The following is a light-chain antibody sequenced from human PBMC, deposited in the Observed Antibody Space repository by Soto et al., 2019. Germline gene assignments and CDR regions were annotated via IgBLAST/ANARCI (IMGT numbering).Light chain of an antibody. Sequence: ETVLTQSPATLSLSPGERVTLSCRASQSVCSGCLAWYQQKPGQSPRLLMYGASSRATGIPDRFSGSGSGKDFTLTISRLEPEDFAVYYFQDHGTTPWTFGPGTKVGIK. J-gene: IGKJ1*01. V-gene: IGKV3-20*01. CDR2: GAS. CDR3: QDHGTTPWT. CDR1: QSVCSGC.